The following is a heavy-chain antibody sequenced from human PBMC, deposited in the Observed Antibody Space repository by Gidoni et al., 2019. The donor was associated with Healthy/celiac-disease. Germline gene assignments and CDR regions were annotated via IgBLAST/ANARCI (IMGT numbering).Heavy chain of an antibody. CDR2: INHSGRT. V-gene: IGHV4-34*01. CDR1: GGSFSGYY. Sequence: QVQLQQWGAGLLKPSETLSLTCAVYGGSFSGYYWSWIRQPPGKGLEWIGEINHSGRTNYNPYVKSRVTISVDKSKNQFSLKLSSVTAAETAVYYCAVDSSGYSGLHAFDIWGQGTMVTVSS. CDR3: AVDSSGYSGLHAFDI. J-gene: IGHJ3*02. D-gene: IGHD3-22*01.